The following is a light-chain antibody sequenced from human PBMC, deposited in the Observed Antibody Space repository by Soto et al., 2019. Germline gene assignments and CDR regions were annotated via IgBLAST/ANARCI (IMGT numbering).Light chain of an antibody. CDR2: AVS. J-gene: IGKJ1*01. V-gene: IGKV1-39*01. CDR3: QQSYTTWT. CDR1: QTVRKY. Sequence: IQMTQSPSSLSASVGDRVTITCRASQTVRKYFNWYQQKPGKAPKLLIYAVSTLQNGVPSRFSGRGSGTEFTLTISSLQPEEFATYYCQQSYTTWTFGQGTKVDIK.